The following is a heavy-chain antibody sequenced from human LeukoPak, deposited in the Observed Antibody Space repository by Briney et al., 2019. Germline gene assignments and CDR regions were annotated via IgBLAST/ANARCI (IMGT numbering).Heavy chain of an antibody. V-gene: IGHV1-2*02. CDR3: ARDHGTMVRGVIRPYYYYGMDV. CDR2: INPNSGGT. D-gene: IGHD3-10*01. J-gene: IGHJ6*02. Sequence: GASVNVSCKASGYTFTGYYMHWVRQAPGQGLEWMGWINPNSGGTNYAQKFQGRVTMTRDTSISTAYMELSRLRSDDTAVYYCARDHGTMVRGVIRPYYYYGMDVWGQGTTVTVSS. CDR1: GYTFTGYY.